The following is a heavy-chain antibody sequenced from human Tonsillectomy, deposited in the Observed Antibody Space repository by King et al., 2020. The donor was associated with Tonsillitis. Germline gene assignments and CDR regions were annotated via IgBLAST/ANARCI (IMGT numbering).Heavy chain of an antibody. CDR3: ARDFISGIAAAGPGEY. D-gene: IGHD6-13*01. V-gene: IGHV3-30*04. J-gene: IGHJ4*02. CDR1: GFTFSSYA. Sequence: QLVQSGGGVVQPGRSLRLSCAASGFTFSSYAMHWVRQAPGKGLEWVAVISYDGSNKYYADSVKGRFTISRDNSKNTLYLQMNSLRAEDTAVYYCARDFISGIAAAGPGEYWGQGTLVTVSS. CDR2: ISYDGSNK.